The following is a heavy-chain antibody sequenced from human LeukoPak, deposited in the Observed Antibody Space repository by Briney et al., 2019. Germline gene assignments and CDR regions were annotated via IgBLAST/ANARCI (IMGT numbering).Heavy chain of an antibody. Sequence: ASVKVSCKASGYTFTGYYIHWVRQAPGQGLEWVGWINPNSGDTHHAQNFQGRVTMTRDTSISTASMDLSRLRSDATAVYYCARAPKNDAYDIWGRGTMVTVSS. CDR3: ARAPKNDAYDI. CDR2: INPNSGDT. V-gene: IGHV1-2*02. J-gene: IGHJ3*02. CDR1: GYTFTGYY.